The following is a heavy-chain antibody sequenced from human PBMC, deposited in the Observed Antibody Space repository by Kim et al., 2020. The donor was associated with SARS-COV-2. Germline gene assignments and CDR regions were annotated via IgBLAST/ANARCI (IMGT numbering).Heavy chain of an antibody. CDR3: ARDSPDGGSFDY. Sequence: SETLSLTCTVSGGSISSYYWSWIRQPPGKGLEWIGYIYYSGSTNYNPSLKSRVTISVDTSKNQFSLKLSSVTAADTAVYYCARDSPDGGSFDYWGQGTLVTVSS. D-gene: IGHD2-15*01. CDR2: IYYSGST. J-gene: IGHJ4*02. V-gene: IGHV4-59*13. CDR1: GGSISSYY.